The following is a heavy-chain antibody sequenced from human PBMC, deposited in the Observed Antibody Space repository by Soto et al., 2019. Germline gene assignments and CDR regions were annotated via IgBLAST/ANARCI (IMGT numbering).Heavy chain of an antibody. D-gene: IGHD2-15*01. CDR2: ISWNSGSI. V-gene: IGHV3-9*01. Sequence: EVQLVESGGGLVQPGRSLRLSCAASGFTFDDYAMHWVRQAPGKGLEWVSGISWNSGSIGYADSVKGRFTISRDNAKNSLYLQMNSLRAEDTAFYYCAKVSNGGSFDYCGQGTLVTVSS. CDR3: AKVSNGGSFDY. CDR1: GFTFDDYA. J-gene: IGHJ4*02.